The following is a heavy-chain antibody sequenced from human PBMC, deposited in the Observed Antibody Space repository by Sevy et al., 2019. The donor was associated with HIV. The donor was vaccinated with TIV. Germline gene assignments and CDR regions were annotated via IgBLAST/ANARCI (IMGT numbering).Heavy chain of an antibody. J-gene: IGHJ4*02. D-gene: IGHD6-19*01. CDR1: GGTFSSYG. Sequence: ASVKVSCKASGGTFSSYGISWVRQAPGQGLEWMGGIIPILGTVNYAQKFQGRVTITADESTKTAYMELSSLRSEDTAVYYCARGGGNGWYYFDYWGQETLVTDSS. V-gene: IGHV1-69*13. CDR3: ARGGGNGWYYFDY. CDR2: IIPILGTV.